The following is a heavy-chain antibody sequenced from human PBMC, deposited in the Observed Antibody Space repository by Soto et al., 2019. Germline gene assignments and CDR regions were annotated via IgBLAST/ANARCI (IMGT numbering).Heavy chain of an antibody. CDR2: ISYDGSKK. J-gene: IGHJ6*02. Sequence: QVQLVESGGGVVQPGRSLRLSCAASGFTFSTYVMHWVRQAPGKGLEWVAAISYDGSKKYYADSVKGRLTISRDNSXXTXYXXMNSLRGEDTAVYYCAKGQHCSTTSCYFYYYGMDVWGQGTTVAVSS. CDR3: AKGQHCSTTSCYFYYYGMDV. D-gene: IGHD2-2*01. CDR1: GFTFSTYV. V-gene: IGHV3-30*18.